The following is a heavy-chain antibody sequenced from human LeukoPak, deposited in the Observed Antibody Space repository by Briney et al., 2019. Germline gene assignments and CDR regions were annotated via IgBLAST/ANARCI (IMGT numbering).Heavy chain of an antibody. V-gene: IGHV4-31*03. CDR2: IYYSGST. CDR1: GGSISGGGYY. Sequence: SETLSLTCTVSGGSISGGGYYWSWIRQHPGKGLEWIGYIYYSGSTYYNPSLKSRVTISVDTSKNQFSLKLSSVTAADTAVYYCARGGTGGWRDAFDIWGQGTMVTVSS. J-gene: IGHJ3*02. CDR3: ARGGTGGWRDAFDI. D-gene: IGHD6-19*01.